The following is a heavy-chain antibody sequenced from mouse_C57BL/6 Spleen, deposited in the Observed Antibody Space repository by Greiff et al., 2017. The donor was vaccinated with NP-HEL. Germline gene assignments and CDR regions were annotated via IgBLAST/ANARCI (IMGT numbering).Heavy chain of an antibody. CDR2: IYPGSGST. Sequence: QVQLQQPGAELVKPGASVKMSCKASGYTFTSYWLTWVKQRPGQGLEWIGDIYPGSGSTNYNEKFKSKATLTVDTSSSTAYMQLSSLTSEDSAVYYCARWLLHYRGYAMDYWGQGTSVTVSS. D-gene: IGHD2-3*01. CDR3: ARWLLHYRGYAMDY. V-gene: IGHV1-55*01. CDR1: GYTFTSYW. J-gene: IGHJ4*01.